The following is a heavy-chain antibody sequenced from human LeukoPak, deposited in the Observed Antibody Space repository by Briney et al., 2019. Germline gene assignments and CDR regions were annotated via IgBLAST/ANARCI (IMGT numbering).Heavy chain of an antibody. CDR2: ISGSGGST. D-gene: IGHD3-10*01. J-gene: IGHJ3*02. CDR3: AKLGGNYGSGSYQAFDI. CDR1: GFTFSSYA. Sequence: PGGSLRLSCAASGFTFSSYAMSWVRQAPGKGLEWVSAISGSGGSTYYADSVKGRFTISRDNSKNTLYLQMNSLRAEDTAAYYCAKLGGNYGSGSYQAFDIWGQGTMVTVSS. V-gene: IGHV3-23*01.